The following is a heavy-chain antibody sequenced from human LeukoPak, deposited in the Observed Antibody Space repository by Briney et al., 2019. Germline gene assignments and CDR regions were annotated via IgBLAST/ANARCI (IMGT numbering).Heavy chain of an antibody. J-gene: IGHJ4*02. D-gene: IGHD1-26*01. V-gene: IGHV3-23*01. CDR2: ISGTGGST. CDR1: GFTFGNYA. Sequence: PGRSLRLSCAASGFTFGNYAMNWVRQAPGRGLEWVSAISGTGGSTYYADSVKGRFTISRDNAKNALYLQMNTLRAEDTAIYSCATRPTVGGTTPTFDHWGQGTPVTVSS. CDR3: ATRPTVGGTTPTFDH.